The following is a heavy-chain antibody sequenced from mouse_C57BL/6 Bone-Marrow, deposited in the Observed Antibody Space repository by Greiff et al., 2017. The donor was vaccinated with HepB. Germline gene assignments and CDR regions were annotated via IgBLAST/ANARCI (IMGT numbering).Heavy chain of an antibody. CDR1: GFTFSSYA. V-gene: IGHV5-4*01. CDR2: ISDGGSYT. CDR3: ARDADGYYIDY. J-gene: IGHJ2*01. Sequence: EVQVVESGGGLVKPGGSLKLSCAASGFTFSSYAMSWVRQTPEKRLEWVATISDGGSYTYYPDNVKGRFTISRDNAKNNLYLQMSHLKSEDTAMYYCARDADGYYIDYWGQGTTLTVSS. D-gene: IGHD2-3*01.